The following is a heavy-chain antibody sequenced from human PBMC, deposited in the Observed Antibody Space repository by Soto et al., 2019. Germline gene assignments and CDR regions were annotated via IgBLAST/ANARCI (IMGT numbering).Heavy chain of an antibody. CDR2: IIPIFGTA. V-gene: IGHV1-69*13. D-gene: IGHD6-13*01. CDR3: ARDGGGYSSSWYAFDP. J-gene: IGHJ5*02. Sequence: SVKVSCKASGGTFSSYAISWVRQAPGQGLEWMGGIIPIFGTANYAQKFQGRVTITADESTSTAYMELSSLRSEDTAVYYCARDGGGYSSSWYAFDPWGQGTLVTVS. CDR1: GGTFSSYA.